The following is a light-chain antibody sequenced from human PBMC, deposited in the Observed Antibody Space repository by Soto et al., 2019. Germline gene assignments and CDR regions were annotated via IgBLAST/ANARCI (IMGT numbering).Light chain of an antibody. CDR3: QQYGSSPTT. CDR1: QSVRNN. Sequence: EIVMTQSPATLSVSPGVRATLSCRASQSVRNNLAWYQQKPGQAPRLLIYDASSRATGIPDRFSGSGSGTDFTLTISRLEPEDFAVYYCQQYGSSPTTFGQATKVEIK. V-gene: IGKV3-20*01. J-gene: IGKJ1*01. CDR2: DAS.